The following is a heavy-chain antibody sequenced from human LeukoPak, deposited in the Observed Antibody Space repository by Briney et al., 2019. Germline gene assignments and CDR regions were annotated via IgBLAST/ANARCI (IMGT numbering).Heavy chain of an antibody. CDR1: GGSVRSDSYY. D-gene: IGHD3-22*01. CDR3: VREAATDYYDSSGYYRQTEVFDA. CDR2: VYYSGST. J-gene: IGHJ3*01. V-gene: IGHV4-61*01. Sequence: PETLSLTCTVSGGSVRSDSYYWSWIRQPPGKGLEWIGYVYYSGSTNYNPSLKSRVTISVDTSKNQFSLKLRSVTAADTAVYYCVREAATDYYDSSGYYRQTEVFDAWGQGTVVTVSS.